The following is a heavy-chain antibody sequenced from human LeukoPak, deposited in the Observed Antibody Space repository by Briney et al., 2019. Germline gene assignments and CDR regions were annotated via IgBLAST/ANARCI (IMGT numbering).Heavy chain of an antibody. V-gene: IGHV3-23*01. J-gene: IGHJ6*03. CDR1: GFTFSSYG. CDR2: ISGSGGST. CDR3: AKEGSGYYYYYYYMDV. D-gene: IGHD3-22*01. Sequence: PGGSLRLSCAASGFTFSSYGMSWVRQAPGKGLEWVSAISGSGGSTYYADSVKGRFTISRDNSKNTLYLQMNSLRAEDTAVYYCAKEGSGYYYYYYYMDVWGKGTTVTISS.